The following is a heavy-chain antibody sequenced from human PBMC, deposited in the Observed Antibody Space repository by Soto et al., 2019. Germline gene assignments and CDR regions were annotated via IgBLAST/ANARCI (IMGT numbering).Heavy chain of an antibody. Sequence: GGSLRLSCAASGFTFSSYAMSWVRQAPGKGLEWVSAISGSGGSTYYADSVKGRFTISGDNSKNTLYLQMNSLRAEDTAVYYCAKAYGKDYLNWFDPWGQGTLVNVSS. CDR1: GFTFSSYA. D-gene: IGHD4-17*01. J-gene: IGHJ5*02. V-gene: IGHV3-23*01. CDR3: AKAYGKDYLNWFDP. CDR2: ISGSGGST.